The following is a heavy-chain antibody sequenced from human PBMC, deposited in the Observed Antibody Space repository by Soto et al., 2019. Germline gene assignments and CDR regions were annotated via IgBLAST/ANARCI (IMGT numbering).Heavy chain of an antibody. J-gene: IGHJ5*02. CDR3: ARISVDTYMIYWSDP. V-gene: IGHV4-61*08. D-gene: IGHD3-16*01. CDR2: VYFSGST. CDR1: GDSVSSGDYY. Sequence: PSETLSLTCSVSGDSVSSGDYYWSWLRQPPGKGLEWIGHVYFSGSTNYIPSLKSRLTMSVDTAKNQFSLKLNSVTAADTAVYYCARISVDTYMIYWSDPWGQGTQVTVSS.